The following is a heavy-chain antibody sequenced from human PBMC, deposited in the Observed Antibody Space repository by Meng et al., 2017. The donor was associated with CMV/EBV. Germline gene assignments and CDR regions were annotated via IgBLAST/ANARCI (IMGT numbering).Heavy chain of an antibody. V-gene: IGHV3-13*01. CDR1: GFTFSSYD. D-gene: IGHD3-3*01. J-gene: IGHJ6*02. CDR3: ARARDFWSGYYGMDV. Sequence: GGSLRLSCAASGFTFSSYDMHWVRQATGKGLEWVSAIGTAGDTYCPGSVKGRFTISRENAKNSLYLQMNSLRAGDTAVYYCARARDFWSGYYGMDVWGQGTTVTVSS. CDR2: IGTAGDT.